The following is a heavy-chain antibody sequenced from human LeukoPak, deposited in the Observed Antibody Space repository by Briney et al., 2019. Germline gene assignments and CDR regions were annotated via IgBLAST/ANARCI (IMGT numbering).Heavy chain of an antibody. CDR3: ARAVVVPNYYYYMDV. J-gene: IGHJ6*03. CDR2: INPNSGGT. V-gene: IGHV1-2*02. D-gene: IGHD2-2*01. CDR1: GYTFTGYY. Sequence: AASVKVSCTASGYTFTGYYMHWVRQAPGQGLEWMGWINPNSGGTNYAQKFQGRVTMTRDTSISTAYMELSRLRSDDTAVYYCARAVVVPNYYYYMDVWGKGTTVTVSS.